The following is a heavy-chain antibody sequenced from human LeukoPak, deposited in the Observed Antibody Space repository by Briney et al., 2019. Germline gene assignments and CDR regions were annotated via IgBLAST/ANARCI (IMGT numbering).Heavy chain of an antibody. CDR3: AKSNRYCNSASCYEAFDI. D-gene: IGHD2-2*01. CDR1: GASISIYS. V-gene: IGHV4-59*03. CDR2: IYDSGSP. J-gene: IGHJ3*02. Sequence: SETLSLTCTVSGASISIYSWSWLRQPPGQALEWIGYIYDSGSPNYNPSLKSRVTMSVDASRNQFSLKVNSMTAADTAVYYCAKSNRYCNSASCYEAFDIWGQGTMVTVSS.